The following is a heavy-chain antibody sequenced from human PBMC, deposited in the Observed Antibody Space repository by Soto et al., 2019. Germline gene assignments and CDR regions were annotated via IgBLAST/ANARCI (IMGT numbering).Heavy chain of an antibody. J-gene: IGHJ4*02. D-gene: IGHD2-15*01. CDR2: ISSAVGST. Sequence: EVHLLESGGGLVQPGGSLRLSCAASGFTFSSHAMTWVRQAPGKGLEWVSLISSAVGSTYYADSVKGRFTISRDNSNKPLFLQKGRLGGGGTAVYYLVGAPGTSWGGGLDFWGQGALVTVSS. CDR3: VGAPGTSWGGGLDF. CDR1: GFTFSSHA. V-gene: IGHV3-23*01.